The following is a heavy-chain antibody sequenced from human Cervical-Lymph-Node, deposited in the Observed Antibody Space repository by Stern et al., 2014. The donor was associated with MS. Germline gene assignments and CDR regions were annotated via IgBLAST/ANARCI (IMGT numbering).Heavy chain of an antibody. V-gene: IGHV1-8*01. J-gene: IGHJ6*02. Sequence: QVQLLQPGAEVKKPGASVKVSCKASGYTFTSYDMNWVRQATGQGLEWMGWMNPNSGETGYAQKFQGRVTMTRNTSISTAYMELSSLGSEDTAVYFCASCGGSCSYYYYGMDVWGQGTTVTVSS. CDR1: GYTFTSYD. CDR3: ASCGGSCSYYYYGMDV. CDR2: MNPNSGET. D-gene: IGHD2-15*01.